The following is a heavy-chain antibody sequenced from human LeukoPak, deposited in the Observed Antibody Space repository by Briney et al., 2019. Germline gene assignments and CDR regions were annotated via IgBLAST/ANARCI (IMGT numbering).Heavy chain of an antibody. V-gene: IGHV4-61*05. D-gene: IGHD6-13*01. Sequence: SETLSLTCTVSGGSISSSSYYWGWIRQPPGKGLEWIGYIYYSGSTNYNPSLTSRVTISVDTSKNQFSLKLSSVTAADTAVYYCARVASSWYNYFDYWGQGALVTVSS. J-gene: IGHJ4*02. CDR1: GGSISSSSYY. CDR3: ARVASSWYNYFDY. CDR2: IYYSGST.